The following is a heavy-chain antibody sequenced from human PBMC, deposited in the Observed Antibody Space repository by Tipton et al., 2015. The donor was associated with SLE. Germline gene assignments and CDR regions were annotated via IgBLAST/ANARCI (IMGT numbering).Heavy chain of an antibody. CDR1: GFSFDTHY. Sequence: SLRFSCAASGFSFDTHYISWVRQAPGKGLEWVSVIYSAGRTYYADSVKGRFIISRDNSKNTVYLQMNSLRVEDTAVYYCARHRGYSIGAEFDYWGQGTLVTVSS. CDR3: ARHRGYSIGAEFDY. V-gene: IGHV3-53*01. CDR2: IYSAGRT. D-gene: IGHD5-18*01. J-gene: IGHJ4*02.